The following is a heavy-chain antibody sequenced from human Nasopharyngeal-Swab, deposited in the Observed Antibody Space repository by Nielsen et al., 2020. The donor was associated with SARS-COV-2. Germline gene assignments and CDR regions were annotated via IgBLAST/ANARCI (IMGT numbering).Heavy chain of an antibody. J-gene: IGHJ3*02. V-gene: IGHV3-7*05. CDR2: IKQDGSEK. Sequence: GGSLRLSCAASGFTFSSYWMSWVRQAPGKGLEWVASIKQDGSEKYYVDSVKGRFTISRDNAKNSLYLQMNSLRAEDTAVYYCSRIAAAGTNAFDIWGQGTMVTVSS. CDR3: SRIAAAGTNAFDI. D-gene: IGHD6-13*01. CDR1: GFTFSSYW.